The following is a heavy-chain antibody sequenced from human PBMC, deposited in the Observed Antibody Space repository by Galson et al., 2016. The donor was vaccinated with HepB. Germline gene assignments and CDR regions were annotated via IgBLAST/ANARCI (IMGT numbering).Heavy chain of an antibody. D-gene: IGHD3-22*01. CDR3: AWHYYDTSGYFPLGL. J-gene: IGHJ4*02. CDR1: GFVFSDAW. V-gene: IGHV3-15*01. CDR2: MKSRGSGGTT. Sequence: SLRLSCAASGLTSGFVFSDAWLSWVRQTPKEGLEWVGRMKSRGSGGTTDYAAPVKGRFTISREDSRNTLYLQMNSLKSEDAGVYYCAWHYYDTSGYFPLGLWGQGTLVTVSS.